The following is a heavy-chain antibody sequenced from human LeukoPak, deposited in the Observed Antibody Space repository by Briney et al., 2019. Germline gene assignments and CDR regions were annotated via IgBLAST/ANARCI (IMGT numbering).Heavy chain of an antibody. CDR3: AKDACSTTCYWSDY. CDR2: ISGSGGST. V-gene: IGHV3-23*01. Sequence: PGGSLRLSCAASGFTFSSYAMSWVRQAPGKGLEWVSVISGSGGSTYYADSVKGRFTISRDNSKNTLYLQMNSLRAEDTALYYCAKDACSTTCYWSDYWGRGTLVTVSS. CDR1: GFTFSSYA. D-gene: IGHD2-2*01. J-gene: IGHJ4*02.